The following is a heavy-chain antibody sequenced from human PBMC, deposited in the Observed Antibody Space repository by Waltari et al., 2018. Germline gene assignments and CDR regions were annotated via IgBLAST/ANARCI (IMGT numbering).Heavy chain of an antibody. Sequence: EVQLVQSGAEVKKPGESLRISCKGSGYSFTSYWISWVRQMPGKGLEWMGMIDPSDSYTNYRPSFQGHVTISADKSISTAYLQWSSLKASDTAMYYCATPQTDSSGWYPPEAFDIWGQGTMVTVSS. J-gene: IGHJ3*02. D-gene: IGHD6-19*01. V-gene: IGHV5-10-1*03. CDR1: GYSFTSYW. CDR2: IDPSDSYT. CDR3: ATPQTDSSGWYPPEAFDI.